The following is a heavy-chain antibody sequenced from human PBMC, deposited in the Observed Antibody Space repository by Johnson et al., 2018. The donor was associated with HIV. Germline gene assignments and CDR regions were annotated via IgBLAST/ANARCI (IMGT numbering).Heavy chain of an antibody. CDR2: IYSGGST. Sequence: QVQLVESGGGLVQPGGSLRLSCAASGFSFSSYGIHWVRQAPGKGLEWVSVIYSGGSTYYADSVKGRFTISRDNSKNTLYLQMNSLRAEDTAVYYCARDGSPRDDSSGPYGAFDIWGQGTMVTVSS. CDR3: ARDGSPRDDSSGPYGAFDI. D-gene: IGHD3-22*01. V-gene: IGHV3-NL1*01. CDR1: GFSFSSYG. J-gene: IGHJ3*02.